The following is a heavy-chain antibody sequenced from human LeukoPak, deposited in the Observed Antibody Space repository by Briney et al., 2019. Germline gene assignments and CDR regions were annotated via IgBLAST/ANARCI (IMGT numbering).Heavy chain of an antibody. V-gene: IGHV4-59*01. CDR3: ARAGDTVTSEDYYYYGLDV. CDR1: GGSIGSYY. D-gene: IGHD4-17*01. J-gene: IGHJ6*02. CDR2: IYYSGST. Sequence: PSETLPLTCTVSGGSIGSYYWTWIRQPPGKGLEWIGYIYYSGSTKYNPSLKSRVTISLDTSKNQFSLKLSSVTAADTAVYYCARAGDTVTSEDYYYYGLDVWGRGTTVTVSS.